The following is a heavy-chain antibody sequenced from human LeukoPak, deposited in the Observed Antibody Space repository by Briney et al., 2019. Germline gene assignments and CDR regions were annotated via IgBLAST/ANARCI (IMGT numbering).Heavy chain of an antibody. V-gene: IGHV3-9*01. CDR1: GFTFDDYA. Sequence: GGSLRLSCAASGFTFDDYAMHWVRHAPGKGLEWVSGISWNSGSIDYADSVKGRFTISRDNANNSLYLQMNSLRAEDTALYYCAKDGDSSGWYNWFDPWGQGTLVTVSS. CDR2: ISWNSGSI. J-gene: IGHJ5*02. D-gene: IGHD6-19*01. CDR3: AKDGDSSGWYNWFDP.